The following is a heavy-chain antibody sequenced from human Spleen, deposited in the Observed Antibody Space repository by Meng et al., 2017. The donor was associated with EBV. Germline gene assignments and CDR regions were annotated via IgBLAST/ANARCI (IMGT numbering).Heavy chain of an antibody. CDR3: ARSRDWGSDRHYFDP. CDR2: IVPISATT. CDR1: GGDFSSYE. Sequence: QVELVQSGAGVKKPGSSVKVPCETSGGDFSSYEITWVRQAPGQGLEWMGGIVPISATTTYAQKFQGRVTITADESTSTAFMELSSLRSEDTAVYYCARSRDWGSDRHYFDPWGQGTLVTVSS. J-gene: IGHJ5*02. D-gene: IGHD7-27*01. V-gene: IGHV1-69*01.